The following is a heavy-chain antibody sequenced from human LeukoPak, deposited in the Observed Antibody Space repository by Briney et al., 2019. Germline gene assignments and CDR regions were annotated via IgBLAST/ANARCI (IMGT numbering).Heavy chain of an antibody. J-gene: IGHJ4*02. V-gene: IGHV4-30-4*08. CDR1: GFTVSSNY. CDR2: IYYSGST. Sequence: LRLSCAASGFTVSSNYMSWVRQAPGKGLEWIGYIYYSGSTYYNPSLKSRVTISVDTSKNQFSLKLSSVTAADTAVYYCAREGTDSSGFLDYWGQGTLVTVSS. CDR3: AREGTDSSGFLDY. D-gene: IGHD3-22*01.